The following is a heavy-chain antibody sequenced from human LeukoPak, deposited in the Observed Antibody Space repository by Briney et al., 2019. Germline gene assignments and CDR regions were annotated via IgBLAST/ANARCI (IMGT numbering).Heavy chain of an antibody. V-gene: IGHV4-4*07. Sequence: SETLSLTCTVSGGSITYNQWTWIRQPAGKGLEWIGRVHTSGRTNYNPSLKSRVTISVDTSKNQLSLNLNAVTDADTAVYYCAREVPLYGDYAVFDYWGQGTPVTVSS. J-gene: IGHJ4*02. CDR2: VHTSGRT. CDR1: GGSITYNQ. D-gene: IGHD4-17*01. CDR3: AREVPLYGDYAVFDY.